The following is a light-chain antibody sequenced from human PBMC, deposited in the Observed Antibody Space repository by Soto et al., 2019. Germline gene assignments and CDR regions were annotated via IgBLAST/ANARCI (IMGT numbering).Light chain of an antibody. V-gene: IGKV3-11*01. J-gene: IGKJ2*01. CDR1: QSVGSY. Sequence: EIVMTQSPATLSLSQGEIATLSCRASQSVGSYLAWYQQKPGQAPRLLIYDVVNRATGIPDRFSGSGSGTDFTLTISSLEPEDFAVYCCQQRTNWPYTFGQGTKGDIK. CDR2: DVV. CDR3: QQRTNWPYT.